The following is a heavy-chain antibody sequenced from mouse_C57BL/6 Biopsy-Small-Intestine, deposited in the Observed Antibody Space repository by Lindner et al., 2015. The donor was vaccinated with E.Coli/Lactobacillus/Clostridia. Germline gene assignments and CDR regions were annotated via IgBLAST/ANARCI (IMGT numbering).Heavy chain of an antibody. Sequence: VQLQESGPELVKPGASVKIPCKASGYTFTDYNMDWVKQSPEKSLEWIGEINPSTGGTTYNQKFKAKATLTVDKSSSTAYMQLKSLTSEDSAVYYCARWDGEYYFDYWGQGTTLTVSS. CDR2: INPSTGGT. J-gene: IGHJ2*01. CDR1: GYTFTDYN. D-gene: IGHD4-1*01. CDR3: ARWDGEYYFDY. V-gene: IGHV1-42*01.